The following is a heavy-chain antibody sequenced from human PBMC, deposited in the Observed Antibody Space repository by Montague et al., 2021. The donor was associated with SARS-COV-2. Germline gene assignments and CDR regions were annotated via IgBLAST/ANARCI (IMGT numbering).Heavy chain of an antibody. D-gene: IGHD3-10*01. V-gene: IGHV3-30-3*01. CDR1: GFTFSSYA. J-gene: IGHJ3*02. CDR3: ARVGYGSGSYWAFDI. CDR2: ISYDGSNK. Sequence: PLRLSCAASGFTFSSYAMHWVRQAPGKGLEWVAVISYDGSNKFYADSVKGRFTISRDNSKNTLYLQMNSLRADDTAVYYCARVGYGSGSYWAFDIWGQGTMVTVSS.